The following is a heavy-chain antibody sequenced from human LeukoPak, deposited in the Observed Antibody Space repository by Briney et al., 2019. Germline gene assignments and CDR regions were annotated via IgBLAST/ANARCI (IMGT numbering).Heavy chain of an antibody. V-gene: IGHV4-61*02. Sequence: SETLSLTCTVSGGSISSGGYYWSWIRQPAGKGLEWIGRIYTSGSTNYNPSLKSRVTISVDTSKNQFSLKLSSVTAADTAVYYCARDSPIAAAGTWGQGTLVTVSS. CDR1: GGSISSGGYY. D-gene: IGHD6-13*01. CDR3: ARDSPIAAAGT. CDR2: IYTSGST. J-gene: IGHJ4*02.